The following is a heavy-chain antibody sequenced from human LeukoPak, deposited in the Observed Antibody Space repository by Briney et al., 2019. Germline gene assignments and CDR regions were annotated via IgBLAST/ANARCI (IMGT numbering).Heavy chain of an antibody. CDR3: AKDRYSSSTDGYFDY. V-gene: IGHV3-23*01. Sequence: GGSLRLSCAASGFTFSSYAMNWVRQAPEKGLEWVSVIGNSGGNTYYADSVKGRFTISRDNAKNTLYLQMNSLRAEDTAVYYCAKDRYSSSTDGYFDYWGQGTLVTVSS. CDR1: GFTFSSYA. D-gene: IGHD6-19*01. CDR2: IGNSGGNT. J-gene: IGHJ4*02.